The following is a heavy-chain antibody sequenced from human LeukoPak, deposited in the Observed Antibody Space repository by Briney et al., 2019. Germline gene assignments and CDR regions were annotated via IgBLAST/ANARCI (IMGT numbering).Heavy chain of an antibody. CDR3: AKGTNNGRPNSFFPHGMDV. Sequence: PGGSLRLSCAVFGFTASSNYLSWVRQAPGKGLEWVSVIYPGVSGSSVYYADSVKGRFTISRDNSKNTLYLQINSLRAEDTALYYCAKGTNNGRPNSFFPHGMDVWGQGTTVTVSS. V-gene: IGHV3-53*01. CDR1: GFTASSNY. D-gene: IGHD2-8*01. CDR2: IYPGVSGSSV. J-gene: IGHJ6*02.